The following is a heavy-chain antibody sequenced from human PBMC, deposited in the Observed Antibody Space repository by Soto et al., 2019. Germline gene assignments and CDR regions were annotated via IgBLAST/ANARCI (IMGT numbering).Heavy chain of an antibody. D-gene: IGHD6-13*01. CDR2: IYPGDSDT. CDR1: GYNFTSHW. J-gene: IGHJ4*01. Sequence: DSLKIPGEGSGYNFTSHWIGWVRQMPGKGLEWMGIIYPGDSDTRYSPSFQGQVTISADKSITTAYLQWSSLKASDTAMYYCARHPGTADTSVFGYWGHGTLVTVSS. V-gene: IGHV5-51*01. CDR3: ARHPGTADTSVFGY.